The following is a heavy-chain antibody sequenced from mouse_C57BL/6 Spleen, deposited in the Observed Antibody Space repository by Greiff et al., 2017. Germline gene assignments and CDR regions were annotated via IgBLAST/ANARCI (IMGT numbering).Heavy chain of an antibody. Sequence: QVQLQQPGAELVKPGASVKLSCKASGYTFTSYWMHWVKKRPGQGLAWIGMLHPNSGSTNYNEKFNSKATLTVDKSSSTAYMQLSSLTSEDSAVYYCARSQRYSLVFYFYYWGQGTTLTVSS. V-gene: IGHV1-64*01. D-gene: IGHD1-1*01. CDR3: ARSQRYSLVFYFYY. CDR1: GYTFTSYW. CDR2: LHPNSGST. J-gene: IGHJ2*01.